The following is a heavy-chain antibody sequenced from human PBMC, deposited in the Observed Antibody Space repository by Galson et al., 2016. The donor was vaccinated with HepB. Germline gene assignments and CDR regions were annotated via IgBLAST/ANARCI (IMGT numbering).Heavy chain of an antibody. J-gene: IGHJ5*02. CDR1: GDSISNRRSS. CDR3: AKHRGLRGGLIDT. CDR2: IDYSGST. Sequence: ETLSLTCSVSGDSISNRRSSWGWIRQAPGMGLERIGRIDYSGSTYYNSPLESRVTMSIDTSNNHFSLTLSSVTAADTSVYYCAKHRGLRGGLIDTSGQGTLVTVSS. D-gene: IGHD2-21*01. V-gene: IGHV4-39*01.